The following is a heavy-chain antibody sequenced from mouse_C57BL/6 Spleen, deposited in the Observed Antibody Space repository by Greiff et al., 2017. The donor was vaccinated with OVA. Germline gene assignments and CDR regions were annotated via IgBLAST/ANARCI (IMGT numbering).Heavy chain of an antibody. J-gene: IGHJ4*01. V-gene: IGHV1-64*01. D-gene: IGHD1-1*01. CDR3: AREGAFTTDYAMDY. CDR2: IHPNSGST. CDR1: GYTFTSYW. Sequence: VQLQQPGAELVKPGASVKLSCKASGYTFTSYWMHWVKQRPGQGLEWIGMIHPNSGSTNYNEKFKSKATLTVDKSSSTAYMQLSSLTSEDSAVYYCAREGAFTTDYAMDYWGQGTSVTVSS.